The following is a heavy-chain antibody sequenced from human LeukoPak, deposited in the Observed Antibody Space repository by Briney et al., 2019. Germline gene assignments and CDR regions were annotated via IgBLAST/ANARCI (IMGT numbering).Heavy chain of an antibody. D-gene: IGHD3-22*01. CDR3: AEECYDRSGYCFDY. CDR1: GFTFSSHA. CDR2: INSGGSSA. J-gene: IGHJ4*02. V-gene: IGHV3-23*01. Sequence: GGSLRLSCAGSGFTFSSHAMSWLRQAPGKGLEWVSGINSGGSSAYYADPVRGRFTISRDNSKSALFLQMNSLRAEDTAIYYCAEECYDRSGYCFDYWGQGALVAVSS.